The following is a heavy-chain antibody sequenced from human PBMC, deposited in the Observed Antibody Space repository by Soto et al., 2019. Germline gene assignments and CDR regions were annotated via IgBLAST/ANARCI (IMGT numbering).Heavy chain of an antibody. Sequence: GGSLRLSCAASGFTFSSYAMSWVRQAPGKGLEWVSAISGSGGSTYYADSVKGRFTISRDNSKNTLYLQMSSLRAEDTAVYYCANTERITMVRGSNWFDPWGQGTLVTVSS. CDR1: GFTFSSYA. CDR2: ISGSGGST. V-gene: IGHV3-23*01. D-gene: IGHD3-10*01. CDR3: ANTERITMVRGSNWFDP. J-gene: IGHJ5*02.